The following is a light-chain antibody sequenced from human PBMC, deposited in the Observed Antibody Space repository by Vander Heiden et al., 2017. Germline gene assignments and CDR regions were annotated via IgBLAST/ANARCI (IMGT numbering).Light chain of an antibody. J-gene: IGLJ2*01. Sequence: QSVLTQPPSASGTPGQRVTISCSGSSSNIGSNAANWYQQLPGTAPKLLRYNNNQRPSGVPDRFSGSKSGTSASLAISGLQSEDEADYYGAAWDDSLNGPVVGGGTKLTVL. CDR3: AAWDDSLNGPV. CDR1: SSNIGSNA. CDR2: NNN. V-gene: IGLV1-44*01.